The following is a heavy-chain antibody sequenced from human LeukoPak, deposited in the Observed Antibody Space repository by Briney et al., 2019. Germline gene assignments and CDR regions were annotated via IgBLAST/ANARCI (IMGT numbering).Heavy chain of an antibody. V-gene: IGHV3-23*01. CDR3: AKDKGSSSWLLDY. CDR1: GFTFSSYA. Sequence: GGSLRLSCAASGFTFSSYAMSWVRQAPGQGLEWVSAISGSGGSTYYADSVKGRFTISRDNSKNTVYLQMNSLSAEDTAVYYCAKDKGSSSWLLDYWGQGTLVTVSS. CDR2: ISGSGGST. J-gene: IGHJ4*02. D-gene: IGHD6-13*01.